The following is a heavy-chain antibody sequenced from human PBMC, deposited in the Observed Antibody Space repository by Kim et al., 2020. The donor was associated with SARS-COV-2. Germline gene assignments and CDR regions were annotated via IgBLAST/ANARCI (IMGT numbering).Heavy chain of an antibody. CDR2: ISAYNGNT. CDR3: ARDREGGSCSSCYYYGMDV. D-gene: IGHD2-15*01. J-gene: IGHJ6*02. CDR1: GYTFTSYG. V-gene: IGHV1-18*01. Sequence: ASVKVSCKASGYTFTSYGISWVRQAPGQGLEWMGWISAYNGNTNYAQKLQGRVTMTTDTSTSTAYMELRSLRSDDTAVYYCARDREGGSCSSCYYYGMDVWGQGTTVTVSS.